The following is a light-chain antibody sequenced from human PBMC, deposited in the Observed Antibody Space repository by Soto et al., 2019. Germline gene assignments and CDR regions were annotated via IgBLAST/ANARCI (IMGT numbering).Light chain of an antibody. CDR1: QSISTY. V-gene: IGKV1-39*01. Sequence: DIQIIKYTSSLSTSGGDRCTVTCRASQSISTYLNWYQQKPGKAPNLLIYGASSLQSGVPSRFSGSGSGTDFSLTISSMQPEDFAIYYCQQSYSTPLTIGGGTKVDXK. CDR3: QQSYSTPLT. J-gene: IGKJ4*01. CDR2: GAS.